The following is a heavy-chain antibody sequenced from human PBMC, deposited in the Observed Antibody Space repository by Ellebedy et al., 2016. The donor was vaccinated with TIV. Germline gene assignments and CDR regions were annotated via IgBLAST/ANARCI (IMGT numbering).Heavy chain of an antibody. Sequence: KVSCKGSGYKFTNYWISWVRQMPGKGLEWMGRIDPSDSYTDYSPPLEGHVPISVAKSLTTAYLQWSRLKTSATAMYFCAGGDLRQEYGNYIGPFDYWGQGSLVTVSS. CDR2: IDPSDSYT. J-gene: IGHJ4*02. CDR1: GYKFTNYW. CDR3: AGGDLRQEYGNYIGPFDY. V-gene: IGHV5-10-1*01. D-gene: IGHD4-11*01.